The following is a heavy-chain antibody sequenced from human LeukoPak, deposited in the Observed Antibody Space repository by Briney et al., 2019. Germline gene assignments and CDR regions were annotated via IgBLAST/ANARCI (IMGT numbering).Heavy chain of an antibody. D-gene: IGHD3-10*01. CDR2: INPNSGGT. Sequence: ASVKVSCKASGYTFTGYYMHRVRQAPGQGLEWMGWINPNSGGTNYAQKFQGRVTMTRDTSISTAYMELSRLRSDDTAVYYCAREFPPPGYYYYGMDVWGQGTTVTVSS. V-gene: IGHV1-2*02. CDR1: GYTFTGYY. CDR3: AREFPPPGYYYYGMDV. J-gene: IGHJ6*02.